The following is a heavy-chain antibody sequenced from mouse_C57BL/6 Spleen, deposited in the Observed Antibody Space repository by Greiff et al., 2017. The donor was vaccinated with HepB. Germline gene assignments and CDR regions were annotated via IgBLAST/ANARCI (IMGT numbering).Heavy chain of an antibody. D-gene: IGHD1-1*01. CDR2: IHPNSGST. V-gene: IGHV1-64*01. J-gene: IGHJ1*03. CDR1: GYTFTSYW. CDR3: AREWLSYYGSSYGWYFDV. Sequence: VQLQQPGAELVKPGASVKLSCKASGYTFTSYWMHWVKQRPGQGLEWIGMIHPNSGSTNYNEKFKSKATMTVDKSSSTAYMQLSSLTSEHSAVYYCAREWLSYYGSSYGWYFDVWGTGTTVTVSS.